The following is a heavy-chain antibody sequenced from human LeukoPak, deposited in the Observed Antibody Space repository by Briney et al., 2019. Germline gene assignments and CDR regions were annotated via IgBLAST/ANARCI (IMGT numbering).Heavy chain of an antibody. CDR1: GGSISSSSYY. CDR3: ARGGGLHRVIDY. V-gene: IGHV4-39*07. Sequence: SETLSLTCTVSGGSISSSSYYWGWIRQPPGKGLEWIGSIYYSGSTYYNPSLKSRVTISVDTSKNQFSLKLSSVTAADTAVYYCARGGGLHRVIDYWGQGTLVTVSS. D-gene: IGHD4-11*01. CDR2: IYYSGST. J-gene: IGHJ4*02.